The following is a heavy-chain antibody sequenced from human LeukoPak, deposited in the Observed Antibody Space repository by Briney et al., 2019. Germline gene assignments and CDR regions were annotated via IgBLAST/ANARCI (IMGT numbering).Heavy chain of an antibody. D-gene: IGHD6-19*01. CDR1: VYTFTGYY. Sequence: ASVKVPCKASVYTFTGYYMHWVRQAPGQGLEWMGWINPNSGGTNYAQKFQGSVTMTRDTSISTAYMELSRLRSDDTAVYYCARVFRQWLVRNAFDIWGQGTMVTVSS. CDR2: INPNSGGT. J-gene: IGHJ3*02. V-gene: IGHV1-2*02. CDR3: ARVFRQWLVRNAFDI.